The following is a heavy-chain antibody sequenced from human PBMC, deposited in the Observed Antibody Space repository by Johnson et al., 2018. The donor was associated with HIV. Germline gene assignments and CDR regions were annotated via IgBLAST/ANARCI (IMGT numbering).Heavy chain of an antibody. CDR1: GFTFKTYW. D-gene: IGHD3-16*02. V-gene: IGHV3-74*01. J-gene: IGHJ3*02. CDR2: IKSDGGST. CDR3: AREWGMITFGGGIPRHAFDI. Sequence: VLLVESGGGVVQPGRSLRLSCVVSGFTFKTYWMHWVRQAPGKGLVWVARIKSDGGSTSYVDSVKGRFTISSDKSKNTLHLQMNSLRAEDKAVYYCAREWGMITFGGGIPRHAFDICGQGTMVTVSS.